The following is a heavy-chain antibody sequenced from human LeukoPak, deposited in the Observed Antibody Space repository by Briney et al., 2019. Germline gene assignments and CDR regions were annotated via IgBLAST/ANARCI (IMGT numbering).Heavy chain of an antibody. J-gene: IGHJ3*02. CDR3: ARSDGYGLVGI. D-gene: IGHD3-10*01. CDR2: IYSSGGT. CDR1: NGFDSYY. Sequence: PSETLSLTCAVYNGFDSYYMTIVRQPPGKTLEWIGSIYSSGGTYYNPSLKSRAIILIDTAKNHVSLNLSSVTAADTAVYYCARSDGYGLVGIWGQGTMVTVSS. V-gene: IGHV4-39*07.